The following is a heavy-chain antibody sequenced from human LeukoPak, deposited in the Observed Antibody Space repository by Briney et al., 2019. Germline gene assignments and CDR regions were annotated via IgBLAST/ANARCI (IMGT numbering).Heavy chain of an antibody. V-gene: IGHV3-53*01. CDR2: IYSGGST. Sequence: GGSLRLSCVVSGFTFKTYSMNWVRQAPGKGLEWVSVIYSGGSTYYADSVKGRFTISRDNSKNTLYLQMNSLRAEDTAVYYCARALSYCSGGSCYSGASDYWGQGTLVTVSS. CDR1: GFTFKTYS. J-gene: IGHJ4*02. D-gene: IGHD2-15*01. CDR3: ARALSYCSGGSCYSGASDY.